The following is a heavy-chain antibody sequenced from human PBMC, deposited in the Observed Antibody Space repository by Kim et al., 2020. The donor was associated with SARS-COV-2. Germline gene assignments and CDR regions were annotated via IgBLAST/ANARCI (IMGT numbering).Heavy chain of an antibody. Sequence: ADSVKGRFTIARDNAKNSLYLKMNSLGAEDTAVYYCARDLGGYYYGSGSYWGQGTLVTVSS. CDR3: ARDLGGYYYGSGSY. V-gene: IGHV3-21*01. D-gene: IGHD3-10*01. J-gene: IGHJ4*02.